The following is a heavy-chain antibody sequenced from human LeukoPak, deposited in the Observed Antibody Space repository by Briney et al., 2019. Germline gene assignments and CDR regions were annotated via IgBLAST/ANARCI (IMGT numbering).Heavy chain of an antibody. V-gene: IGHV1-2*02. CDR2: INPNNGVT. J-gene: IGHJ5*02. CDR3: ARSRYSSSWYRVYNWFDP. Sequence: ASVKVSCKSSGYTFTGYYIHWVRQAPGQGLEWMGWINPNNGVTKYAQKFQGRVTMTRDTSITTAYMEVSRLISDDTAVYYCARSRYSSSWYRVYNWFDPWGQGTLVTVSS. CDR1: GYTFTGYY. D-gene: IGHD6-13*01.